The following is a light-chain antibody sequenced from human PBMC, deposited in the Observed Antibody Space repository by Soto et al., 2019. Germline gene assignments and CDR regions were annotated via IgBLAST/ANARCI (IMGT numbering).Light chain of an antibody. J-gene: IGKJ1*01. CDR2: GAS. CDR3: QQYNKWRT. V-gene: IGKV3-15*01. Sequence: EIVLTQSAGTLSLSPGERATLSCRASQSVRSSYLAWYQQKPGQAPRLLIYGASTRATGIPARISGSGSGTEFTLTITSLQSEDFAVYYCQQYNKWRTFGQGTKVDIK. CDR1: QSVRSSY.